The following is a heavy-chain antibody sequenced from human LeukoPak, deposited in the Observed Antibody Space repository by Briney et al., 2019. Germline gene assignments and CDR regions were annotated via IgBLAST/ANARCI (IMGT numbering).Heavy chain of an antibody. CDR1: GFTFSSYA. Sequence: GGSLRLSCAASGFTFSSYAMSWVRQAPGMGLEWVSAISGSGGSTYYADSVKGRFTISRDNSKNTLYLQMNSLRAEDTAVYYCAKPGLALRYYFDYWGQGTLVTVSS. V-gene: IGHV3-23*01. J-gene: IGHJ4*02. CDR2: ISGSGGST. CDR3: AKPGLALRYYFDY. D-gene: IGHD3/OR15-3a*01.